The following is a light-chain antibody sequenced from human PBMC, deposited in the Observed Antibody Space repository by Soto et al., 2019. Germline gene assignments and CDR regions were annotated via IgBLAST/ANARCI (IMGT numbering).Light chain of an antibody. V-gene: IGLV9-49*01. Sequence: QSVLTQPTSASASLGASVTLTCTLSSGYSNYKVDWYQQRPGKGPRFVMRVGTGGIVGSKGDGIPDRFSVLGSGLNRYLTIKNIQEEDESDYHCGADHGSGSNFVVVFGGGTKVTV. CDR2: VGTGGIVG. CDR1: SGYSNYK. CDR3: GADHGSGSNFVVV. J-gene: IGLJ2*01.